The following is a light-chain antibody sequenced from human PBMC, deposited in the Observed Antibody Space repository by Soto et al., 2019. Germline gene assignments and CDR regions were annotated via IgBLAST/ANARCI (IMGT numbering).Light chain of an antibody. CDR1: QSVSSSY. J-gene: IGKJ5*01. CDR3: QHYGDSLSIT. CDR2: DTS. V-gene: IGKV3-20*01. Sequence: PGERATLSCRASQSVSSSYLAWYQQTPGQAPRLLVYDTSYRATGVPDRFSGSGSGTDFTLTISRLEPGDFAVYYCQHYGDSLSITFGQGTRLEIK.